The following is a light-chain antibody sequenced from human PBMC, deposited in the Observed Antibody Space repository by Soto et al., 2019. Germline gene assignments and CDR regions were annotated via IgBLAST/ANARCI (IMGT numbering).Light chain of an antibody. CDR3: QQYYSFPPT. Sequence: DIQMPQSRSSLSASVGDRATITRQASHNINNYLNRYQQKPGRAPKLLIYDASNLEAGVPSRFRGSGSGTDFTFTISRLQPEDFATYYCQQYYSFPPTFGQGTKVDI. CDR2: DAS. CDR1: HNINNY. J-gene: IGKJ1*01. V-gene: IGKV1-33*01.